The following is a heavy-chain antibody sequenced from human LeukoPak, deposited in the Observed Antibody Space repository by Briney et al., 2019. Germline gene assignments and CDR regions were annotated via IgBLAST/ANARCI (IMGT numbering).Heavy chain of an antibody. CDR3: ARDEWPHHPLTFDY. CDR1: GGSFSGYY. CDR2: INHSGST. J-gene: IGHJ4*02. V-gene: IGHV4-34*01. D-gene: IGHD3-3*01. Sequence: SETLSLTCAVYGGSFSGYYWSWIRQPPGKGLEWIGEINHSGSTNYNPSLKSRVTISVDTSKNQFSLKLSSVTAADTAVYYCARDEWPHHPLTFDYWGQGTLVTVSS.